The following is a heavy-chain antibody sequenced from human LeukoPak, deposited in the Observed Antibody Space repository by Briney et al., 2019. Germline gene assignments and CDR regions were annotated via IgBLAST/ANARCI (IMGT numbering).Heavy chain of an antibody. CDR2: ISAYNGNT. Sequence: GASVKVSCKASGYTFTSYGISWVRQAPGQGLEWMGWISAYNGNTNYAQKLQGRVTMTTDTSTNTAYMELRSLRSDDTAVYYCARVVYYYDSSGYLPYPDYWGQGTLVTVSS. D-gene: IGHD3-22*01. V-gene: IGHV1-18*01. CDR1: GYTFTSYG. J-gene: IGHJ4*02. CDR3: ARVVYYYDSSGYLPYPDY.